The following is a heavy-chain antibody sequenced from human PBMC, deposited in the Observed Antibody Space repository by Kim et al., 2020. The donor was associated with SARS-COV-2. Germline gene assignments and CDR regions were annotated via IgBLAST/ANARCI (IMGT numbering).Heavy chain of an antibody. CDR2: ISIGSSYI. CDR1: GFTFSYYS. CDR3: ARDLGRDGPEVHPDY. D-gene: IGHD3-16*01. V-gene: IGHV3-21*01. Sequence: GGSLRLSCAASGFTFSYYSMNWVRQAPGKGLEWISSISIGSSYIFYADSLKGRFTISRDNAKNSLYLQMNSLRPEDTAVYYCARDLGRDGPEVHPDYWAQRPLVTVSS. J-gene: IGHJ4*02.